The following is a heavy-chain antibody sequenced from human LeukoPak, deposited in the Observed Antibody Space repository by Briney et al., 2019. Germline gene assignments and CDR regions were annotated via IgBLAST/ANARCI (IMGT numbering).Heavy chain of an antibody. J-gene: IGHJ4*02. D-gene: IGHD4-23*01. CDR1: GFTVSDNY. V-gene: IGHV3-66*04. CDR2: LYSDGTT. CDR3: AKHAVVTPASDADY. Sequence: GGSLRLSCAASGFTVSDNYMSWVRQAPGKGLEWVSVLYSDGTTYYSDSVKGRFTISRDHSKNTLYLQMNSLRAEDTAVYYCAKHAVVTPASDADYWGQGTLVTVSS.